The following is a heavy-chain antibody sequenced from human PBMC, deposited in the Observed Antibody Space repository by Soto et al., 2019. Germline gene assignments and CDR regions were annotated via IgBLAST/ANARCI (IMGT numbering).Heavy chain of an antibody. CDR2: INHSGST. CDR1: GGSFRGDY. Sequence: SETLYLSCAVYGGSFRGDYWSWIRQPPGKGLEWIGEINHSGSTNYNPFLKSRVTISVDTSKNQFSLKLSSVTAADTAVYYCARTPIFGVVMRYYYMDVWGKGTTVTVSS. V-gene: IGHV4-34*01. J-gene: IGHJ6*03. CDR3: ARTPIFGVVMRYYYMDV. D-gene: IGHD3-3*01.